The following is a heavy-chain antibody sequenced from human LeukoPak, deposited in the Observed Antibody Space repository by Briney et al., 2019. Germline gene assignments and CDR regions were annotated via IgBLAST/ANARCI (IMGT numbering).Heavy chain of an antibody. CDR2: INHSGST. Sequence: SETLSLTCAVYGGSFRGYYWSWIRQPPGMGLEWIGEINHSGSTTFNPSLKSRVSMSVDMSKNQFSLKVTSVTAADTAVYYCARRSCGGDCQPYYFDYWGQGTLVTVSS. CDR1: GGSFRGYY. CDR3: ARRSCGGDCQPYYFDY. V-gene: IGHV4-34*01. D-gene: IGHD2-21*02. J-gene: IGHJ4*02.